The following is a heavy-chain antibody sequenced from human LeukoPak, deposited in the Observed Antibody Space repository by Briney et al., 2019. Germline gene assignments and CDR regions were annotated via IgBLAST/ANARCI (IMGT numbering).Heavy chain of an antibody. CDR1: GFTFSSYS. J-gene: IGHJ4*02. CDR3: ARGDVGYCSSTSCSGGY. D-gene: IGHD2-2*01. CDR2: ISSSSSTI. Sequence: GGSLRLSCAASGFTFSSYSMNWVRQAPGKGLEWVPYISSSSSTIYYADSVKGRFTISRDNAKNSLYLQMNSLRAEDTAVYYCARGDVGYCSSTSCSGGYWGQGTLVTVSS. V-gene: IGHV3-48*01.